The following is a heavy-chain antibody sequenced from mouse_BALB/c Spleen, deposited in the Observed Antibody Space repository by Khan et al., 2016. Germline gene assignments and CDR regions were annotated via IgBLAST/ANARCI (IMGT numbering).Heavy chain of an antibody. J-gene: IGHJ3*01. D-gene: IGHD2-14*01. Sequence: EVELVESGGGLVKPGGSLKLSCAASGFTFSDYYMYWVRQTPEKRLEWVATISAGGSYTYYPDSVKGRFTISRDNAKNNLYLQMSSRKSEEVAMYYCAREGVRRGFAYWGQGTLVTVSA. CDR1: GFTFSDYY. CDR2: ISAGGSYT. V-gene: IGHV5-4*02. CDR3: AREGVRRGFAY.